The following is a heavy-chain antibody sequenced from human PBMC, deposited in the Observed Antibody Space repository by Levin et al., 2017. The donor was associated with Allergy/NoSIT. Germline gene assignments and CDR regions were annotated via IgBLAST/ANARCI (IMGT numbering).Heavy chain of an antibody. CDR3: AKDTYLFGDYYYMDV. D-gene: IGHD3-16*01. Sequence: SLKISCAASGFTFDDYAMHWVRQAPGKGLEWVSGISWNSGSIGYADSVKGRFTISRDNDKNSLYLQMNSLRAEDTALYYCAKDTYLFGDYYYMDVWGKGTTVTVSS. J-gene: IGHJ6*03. CDR2: ISWNSGSI. V-gene: IGHV3-9*01. CDR1: GFTFDDYA.